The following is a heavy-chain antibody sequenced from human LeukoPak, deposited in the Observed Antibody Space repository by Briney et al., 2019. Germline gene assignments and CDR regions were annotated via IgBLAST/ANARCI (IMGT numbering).Heavy chain of an antibody. CDR3: GTPGRSDFWSGYLY. V-gene: IGHV3-30-3*01. D-gene: IGHD3-3*01. CDR2: ISYDGSNK. Sequence: PGGSLRLSCAASGFTFSTYTIHWVRQAPGKGLEWVAVISYDGSNKYYADSVKGRFTISRDNSKNTLNLQMNSLRAEDTAVYYCGTPGRSDFWSGYLYWGQGALVTVSS. CDR1: GFTFSTYT. J-gene: IGHJ4*02.